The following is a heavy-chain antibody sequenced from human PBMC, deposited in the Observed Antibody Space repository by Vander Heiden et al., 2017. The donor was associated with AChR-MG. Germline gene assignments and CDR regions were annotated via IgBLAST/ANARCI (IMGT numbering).Heavy chain of an antibody. CDR2: ISYDGSNK. CDR3: AREWLPRYYFDY. CDR1: GFTFSSYG. V-gene: IGHV3-30*03. J-gene: IGHJ4*02. D-gene: IGHD3-22*01. Sequence: QVQLVESGGGVVQPGRSLRLSCAASGFTFSSYGMHWVRQAPGKGLEWVAVISYDGSNKYYADSVKGRFTISRDNSKNTLYLQMNSLRAEDTAVYYCAREWLPRYYFDYWGQGTLVTVSS.